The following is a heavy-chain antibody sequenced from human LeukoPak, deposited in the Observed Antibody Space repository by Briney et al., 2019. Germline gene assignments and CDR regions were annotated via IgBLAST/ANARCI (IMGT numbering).Heavy chain of an antibody. CDR3: ETDKRYAFDY. CDR1: GFSFTGYP. V-gene: IGHV3-48*02. J-gene: IGHJ4*02. D-gene: IGHD3-9*01. CDR2: IRTTAEGAKYA. Sequence: GGSLRLSCATSGFSFTGYPMNWVRQAPGKGLEWISNIRTTAEGAKYAYYADSVKGRVTISRDDGKNTLYLHMNSLRDDDTAVYYCETDKRYAFDYWGQGILVTVSS.